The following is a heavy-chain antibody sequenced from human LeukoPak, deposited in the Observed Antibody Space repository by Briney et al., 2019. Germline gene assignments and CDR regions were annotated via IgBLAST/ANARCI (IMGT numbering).Heavy chain of an antibody. CDR3: ARGLTLLGYCSSTSCLMNY. CDR2: IDSDGSTT. V-gene: IGHV3-74*01. J-gene: IGHJ4*02. CDR1: GFTLSSYR. D-gene: IGHD2-2*01. Sequence: GGSLRLSCAVSGFTLSSYRMHWVRQAPGKGLVWVSRIDSDGSTTDYADSVKGRFTVSRDNANNTLYLQMNSLRAEDAGVYYCARGLTLLGYCSSTSCLMNYWGQGTLVTVSS.